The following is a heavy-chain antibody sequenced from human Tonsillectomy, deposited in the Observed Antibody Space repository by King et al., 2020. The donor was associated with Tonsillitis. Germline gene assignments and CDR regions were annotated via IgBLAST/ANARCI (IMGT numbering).Heavy chain of an antibody. CDR3: TRSYYYGSGDH. CDR1: GYTFTSHY. CDR2: INPSGGST. D-gene: IGHD3-10*01. V-gene: IGHV1-46*03. Sequence: VQLVESGAEVKKPGASVKVSCKASGYTFTSHYMHWVRQAPGQGLEWMGMINPSGGSTSYAQKFQGRVTMSRDTSTSTVYMELSSLRPEDTAVYYCTRSYYYGSGDHWGQGTLVTVSS. J-gene: IGHJ4*02.